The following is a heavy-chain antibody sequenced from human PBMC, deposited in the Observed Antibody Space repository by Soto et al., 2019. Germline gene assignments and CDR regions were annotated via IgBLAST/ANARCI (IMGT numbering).Heavy chain of an antibody. Sequence: QPGGSLRLSCAASGFTFSSYGMHWVRQAPGKGLEWVAVIWYDGSNKYYADSVKGRFTISRDNSKNTLYLQMNSLRAEDTAVYYCMSSGYRYYYYYGMDVWGQGTTVTVSS. D-gene: IGHD3-22*01. V-gene: IGHV3-33*01. CDR2: IWYDGSNK. CDR3: MSSGYRYYYYYGMDV. CDR1: GFTFSSYG. J-gene: IGHJ6*02.